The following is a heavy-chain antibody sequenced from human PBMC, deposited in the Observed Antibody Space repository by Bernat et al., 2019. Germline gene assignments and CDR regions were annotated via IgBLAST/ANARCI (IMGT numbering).Heavy chain of an antibody. D-gene: IGHD3-10*01. CDR1: GFTFSSYG. V-gene: IGHV3-30*18. CDR2: ISYDGSNK. J-gene: IGHJ2*01. CDR3: AKEYYYGSGSYPYWYFDL. Sequence: QVQLVESGGGVVQPGRSLRLSCAASGFTFSSYGMHWVRQAPGKGLAWVAVISYDGSNKYYADSVKGRFTISRDNSKNTLYLQMNSLRAEDTAVYYCAKEYYYGSGSYPYWYFDLWGRGTLVTVSS.